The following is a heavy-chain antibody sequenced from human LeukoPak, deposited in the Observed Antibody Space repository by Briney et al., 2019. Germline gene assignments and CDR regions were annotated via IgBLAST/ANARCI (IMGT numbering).Heavy chain of an antibody. CDR3: ARDTFTDDAFDI. CDR2: ISGSGDST. D-gene: IGHD3-16*01. Sequence: GGSLRLSCAASGFTFSSYAMSWVRQAPGKGLEWVSTISGSGDSTSYAESVKGRFTISRDNSKNTVYLQINSLRAEDTAVYYCARDTFTDDAFDIWGQGTMVTVSS. CDR1: GFTFSSYA. V-gene: IGHV3-23*01. J-gene: IGHJ3*02.